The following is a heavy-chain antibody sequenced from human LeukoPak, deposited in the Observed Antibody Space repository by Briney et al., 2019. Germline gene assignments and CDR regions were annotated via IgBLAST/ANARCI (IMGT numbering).Heavy chain of an antibody. J-gene: IGHJ4*02. CDR2: FDPENAEI. CDR1: GNTLRELP. D-gene: IGHD3-3*01. Sequence: ASVKVSCKLSGNTLRELPIQWVRQAGGKGLEWMAGFDPENAEIVYAQKFQGRVTMTEDTSSNTAYMELTSLTSDDTALYYCATRGSDFWSGFDYWGQGTQVTVSS. V-gene: IGHV1-24*01. CDR3: ATRGSDFWSGFDY.